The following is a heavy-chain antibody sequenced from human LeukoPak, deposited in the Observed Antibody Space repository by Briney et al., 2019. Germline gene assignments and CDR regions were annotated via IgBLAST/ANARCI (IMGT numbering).Heavy chain of an antibody. Sequence: GGSLRLSCAASGFTFSSYGMHWVRQAPGKGLEWVAVIWYDGSNKYYADSVKGRFTISRDNSKNTLYLQMNSLRAEDTAVYYCARDPTYYYYDSSGHPDYWGQGTLVTVSS. D-gene: IGHD3-22*01. CDR2: IWYDGSNK. J-gene: IGHJ4*02. CDR3: ARDPTYYYYDSSGHPDY. CDR1: GFTFSSYG. V-gene: IGHV3-33*01.